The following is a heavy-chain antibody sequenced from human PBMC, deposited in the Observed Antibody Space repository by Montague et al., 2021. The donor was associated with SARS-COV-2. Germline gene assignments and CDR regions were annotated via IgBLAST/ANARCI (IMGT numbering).Heavy chain of an antibody. CDR2: INHSGST. J-gene: IGHJ6*02. D-gene: IGHD4-17*01. Sequence: SETLSLTCAVYGGSFSGYYWSWIRQPPGKGLEWIGEINHSGSTNYNPSLKGRVTISVDTSKNQFSLKLSSVTAADTAVYYCARAYGDYILLFYSYYGMDVWGQGTTVTVSS. CDR3: ARAYGDYILLFYSYYGMDV. CDR1: GGSFSGYY. V-gene: IGHV4-34*01.